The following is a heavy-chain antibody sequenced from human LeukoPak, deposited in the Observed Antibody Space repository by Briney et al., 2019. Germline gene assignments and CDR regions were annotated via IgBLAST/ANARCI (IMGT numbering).Heavy chain of an antibody. CDR2: FFLKGST. D-gene: IGHD2-2*01. V-gene: IGHV4-4*07. CDR3: ARVARCTSCFDVDY. CDR1: GGSISSYY. Sequence: SETLSLTCTVSGGSISSYYLSWIRQPAGKGLEWIGSFFLKGSTYYNPSLKSRVTISVDTSKNQFSLTLSSVTAADTAVYYCARVARCTSCFDVDYWGQGTLVTVSS. J-gene: IGHJ4*02.